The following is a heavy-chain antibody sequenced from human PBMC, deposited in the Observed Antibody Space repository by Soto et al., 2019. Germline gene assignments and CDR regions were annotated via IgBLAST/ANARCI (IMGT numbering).Heavy chain of an antibody. D-gene: IGHD2-21*01. Sequence: SETLSLTCTVSGGSISSGGYYWSWIRQHPGKGLEWIGYIYYSGSTYYNPSLKSRVTISVDTSKNQFSLKLSSVTAADTAVYYCAGDQLPPKAYCGGDCYSLYFQHWGQGTLVTVSS. CDR3: AGDQLPPKAYCGGDCYSLYFQH. V-gene: IGHV4-31*03. J-gene: IGHJ1*01. CDR2: IYYSGST. CDR1: GGSISSGGYY.